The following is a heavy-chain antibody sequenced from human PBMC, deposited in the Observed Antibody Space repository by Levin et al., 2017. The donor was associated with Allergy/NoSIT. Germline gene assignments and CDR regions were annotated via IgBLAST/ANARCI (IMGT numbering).Heavy chain of an antibody. J-gene: IGHJ3*02. Sequence: GGSLRLSCAASGFTFSSYAMSWVRQAPGKGLEWVSAISGSGGSTYYADSVKGRFTISRDNSKNTLYLQMNSLRAEDTAVYYCAKTAADYGDLRGAFDIWGQGTMVTVSS. D-gene: IGHD4-17*01. CDR3: AKTAADYGDLRGAFDI. V-gene: IGHV3-23*01. CDR2: ISGSGGST. CDR1: GFTFSSYA.